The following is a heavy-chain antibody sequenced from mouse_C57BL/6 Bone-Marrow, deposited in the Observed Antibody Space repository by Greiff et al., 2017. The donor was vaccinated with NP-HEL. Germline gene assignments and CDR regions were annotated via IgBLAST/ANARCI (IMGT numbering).Heavy chain of an antibody. CDR1: GYSFTSYW. CDR2: IYPDDGDT. J-gene: IGHJ3*01. V-gene: IGHV1-82*01. D-gene: IGHD2-3*01. Sequence: VQLVESGPELVKPGASVKISCKASGYSFTSYWMNWVKQSPGKGLEWIGRIYPDDGDTNYNEKFKGKATLTVDKSSSTAYMQLSSLTSEDSAVYFCAIIYAGSWLAYWGKVTLVTVSA. CDR3: AIIYAGSWLAY.